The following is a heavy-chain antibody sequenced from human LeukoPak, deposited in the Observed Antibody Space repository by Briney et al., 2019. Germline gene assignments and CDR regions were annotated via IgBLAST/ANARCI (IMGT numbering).Heavy chain of an antibody. V-gene: IGHV5-51*01. D-gene: IGHD3-3*01. CDR1: GYRFTTDY. CDR2: IYPDDSDT. CDR3: ASAAYYDFWSGYPSDAFDI. Sequence: GESLKISCKGSGYRFTTDYIGWVRQMPGKGLEWMGIIYPDDSDTRYSPSFQGQVTISADKSISTAYLQWSSLKASDTAMYYCASAAYYDFWSGYPSDAFDIWGQGTMVTVSS. J-gene: IGHJ3*02.